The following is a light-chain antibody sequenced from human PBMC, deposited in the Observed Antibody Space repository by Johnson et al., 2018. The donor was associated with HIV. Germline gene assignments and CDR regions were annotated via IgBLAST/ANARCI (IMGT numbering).Light chain of an antibody. CDR1: SSNIGNNY. Sequence: QSVLTQPPSVSAAPGQKVTISCSGSSSNIGNNYVSWYQQLPGTAPKLLIYENNKRPSGIPDRFSGSKSGTSATLGITGLQTGDEADYYGGTWDSSLSAWEAFGTGTKVTVL. J-gene: IGLJ1*01. CDR3: GTWDSSLSAWEA. CDR2: ENN. V-gene: IGLV1-51*02.